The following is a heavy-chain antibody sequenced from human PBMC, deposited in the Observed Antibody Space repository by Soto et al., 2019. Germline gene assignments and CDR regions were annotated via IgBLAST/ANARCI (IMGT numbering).Heavy chain of an antibody. CDR2: INGDGSST. Sequence: EVQLVESGGGLVQPGGSLRLSCADSGFTISGISFSSYWMHWVRQAPGKGLVWVSRINGDGSSTSYADSVKGRFTISRDNAKNTLYLHMNSLRVEDTAVYYCARDLQYRIDYWGQGTLVTVSS. V-gene: IGHV3-74*01. CDR1: GFTISGISFSSYW. J-gene: IGHJ4*02. D-gene: IGHD1-1*01. CDR3: ARDLQYRIDY.